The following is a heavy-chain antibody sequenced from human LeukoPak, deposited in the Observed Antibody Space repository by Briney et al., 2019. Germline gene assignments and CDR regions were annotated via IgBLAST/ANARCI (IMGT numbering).Heavy chain of an antibody. D-gene: IGHD3-22*01. CDR2: INPNSGGT. Sequence: GASVKVSCKASGYTFTGYYLHWVRQAPGQGLEWMGWINPNSGGTNYAQKFQGRVTMTRDTSISTAYMELSRLRSDDTAVYYCARSSRMIVVDPFDYWGQGTLVTVSS. CDR1: GYTFTGYY. J-gene: IGHJ4*02. V-gene: IGHV1-2*02. CDR3: ARSSRMIVVDPFDY.